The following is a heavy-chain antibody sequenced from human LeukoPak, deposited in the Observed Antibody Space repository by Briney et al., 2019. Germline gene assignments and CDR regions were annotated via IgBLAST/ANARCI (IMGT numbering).Heavy chain of an antibody. V-gene: IGHV4-4*07. D-gene: IGHD3-16*01. CDR1: GGSISSYY. Sequence: SETLSLTCTVFGGSISSYYWGWIRQPAGKGLEWIGRIYTSGSTKYNPSLKSRVTMSIDTSKNQFSLKLSSVTAADTAVYYCARDRSLGELTTESPSFDYWGQGTLVTVSS. CDR3: ARDRSLGELTTESPSFDY. J-gene: IGHJ4*02. CDR2: IYTSGST.